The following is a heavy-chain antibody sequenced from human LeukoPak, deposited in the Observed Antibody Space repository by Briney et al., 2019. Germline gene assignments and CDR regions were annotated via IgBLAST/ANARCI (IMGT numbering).Heavy chain of an antibody. CDR1: GGSISSSSFY. CDR2: IYYSGST. D-gene: IGHD3-9*01. V-gene: IGHV4-39*01. J-gene: IGHJ4*02. Sequence: SETLSLTCAVSGGSISSSSFYWGWIRQPPGKGLEWIGSIYYSGSTYYNPSLKSRVTISVDTSKNQFSLKLSSVTAADTAVYYCARQDILTGYGYFDYWGQGTLVTVSS. CDR3: ARQDILTGYGYFDY.